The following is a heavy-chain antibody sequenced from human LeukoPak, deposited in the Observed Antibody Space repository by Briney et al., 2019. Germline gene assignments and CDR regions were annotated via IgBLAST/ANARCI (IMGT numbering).Heavy chain of an antibody. CDR1: GFTFSSYS. J-gene: IGHJ4*02. CDR2: IKQDGSEK. CDR3: AVIVGATLGY. D-gene: IGHD1-26*01. Sequence: PGGSLRLSCAASGFTFSSYSMNWVRQAPGKGLEWVANIKQDGSEKYYVDSVKGRFTISRDNAKNSLYLQMNSLRAEDTAVYYCAVIVGATLGYWGQGTLVTVSS. V-gene: IGHV3-7*01.